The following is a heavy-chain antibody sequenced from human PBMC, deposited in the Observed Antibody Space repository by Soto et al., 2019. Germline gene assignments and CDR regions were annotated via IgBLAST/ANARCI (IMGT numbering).Heavy chain of an antibody. CDR3: ASATYSSSPRYYYYYYGMDV. CDR2: RKQDGSEK. V-gene: IGHV3-7*02. Sequence: WGSLRLSCTASGVTFSSHWMNWVRQGPGKGLERVCNRKQDGSEKYYVGSEKGRFTISRDNAKNSLYLQMNSLRAEDAALYYCASATYSSSPRYYYYYYGMDVWGQGTTVTVSS. D-gene: IGHD6-6*01. CDR1: GVTFSSHW. J-gene: IGHJ6*02.